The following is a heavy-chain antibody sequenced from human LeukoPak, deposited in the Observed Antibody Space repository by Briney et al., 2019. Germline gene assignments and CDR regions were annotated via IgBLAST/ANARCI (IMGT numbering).Heavy chain of an antibody. Sequence: GESLKISCKASGYTFATQWIGWVRQMPGKGLEWMGIIYPDDSDTTYSPSFQGQVTISADKSIGTAFLQWDSLKASDTAMYYCATVGVELWSSPFMGRGDWFDPWGQGTLVTVSS. CDR2: IYPDDSDT. CDR1: GYTFATQW. D-gene: IGHD3-10*01. V-gene: IGHV5-51*01. CDR3: ATVGVELWSSPFMGRGDWFDP. J-gene: IGHJ5*02.